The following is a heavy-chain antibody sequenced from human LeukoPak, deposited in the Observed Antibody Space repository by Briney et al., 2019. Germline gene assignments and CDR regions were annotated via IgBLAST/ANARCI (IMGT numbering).Heavy chain of an antibody. V-gene: IGHV3-64*01. CDR1: GFTFSNYA. CDR2: ISSNGGST. J-gene: IGHJ4*02. Sequence: GGSLRLSCAAYGFTFSNYAMHWVRQAPGKGLEYVSAISSNGGSTYYANSVKGRFTISRDNSKNTLYLQMGSLRAEDMAVYYCAREGEVPAAFDYWGQGTLVTVSS. CDR3: AREGEVPAAFDY. D-gene: IGHD2-2*01.